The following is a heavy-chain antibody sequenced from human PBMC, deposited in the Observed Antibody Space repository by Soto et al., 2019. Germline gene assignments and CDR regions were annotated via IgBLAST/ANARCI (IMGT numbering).Heavy chain of an antibody. CDR2: ISSSGTYI. CDR3: ARKNNGANYKPDEAFDI. CDR1: GFTFSSYS. V-gene: IGHV3-21*01. Sequence: RGSLRLSCAASGFTFSSYSMNWVRQAPGKGLEWVSSISSSGTYIYYADSVKARFTISRDNAKNSLSLQMDSLRAEDTAVYYCARKNNGANYKPDEAFDIWGQGTMVTVSS. D-gene: IGHD1-7*01. J-gene: IGHJ3*02.